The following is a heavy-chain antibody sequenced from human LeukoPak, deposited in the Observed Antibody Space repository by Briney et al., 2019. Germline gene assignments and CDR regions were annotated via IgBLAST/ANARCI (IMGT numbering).Heavy chain of an antibody. J-gene: IGHJ4*02. CDR3: AREWGYLDY. D-gene: IGHD3-16*01. V-gene: IGHV4-61*01. CDR1: GGPVSSGSYY. CDR2: IYYSGST. Sequence: PSETLSLTCTVSGGPVSSGSYYWSWIRQPPGKGLEWIGYIYYSGSTNYNPSLKSRVTISVDTSKNQFSLKLSSVTAADTAVYYCAREWGYLDYWGQGTLVTVSS.